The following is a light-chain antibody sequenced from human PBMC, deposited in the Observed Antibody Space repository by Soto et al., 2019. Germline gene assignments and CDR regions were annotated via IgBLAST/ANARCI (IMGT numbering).Light chain of an antibody. J-gene: IGLJ1*01. CDR2: DVR. V-gene: IGLV2-14*01. CDR3: CSYTSRYTYV. Sequence: QSVLTQPASVSGSPAQSITISCTGTISDIGGYTYVSWYQQHPGKAPKVIIYDVRDRPSGVSNRFSGSKSGSTASLTISGLQAEDEADYYCCSYTSRYTYVFGTGTKVTVL. CDR1: ISDIGGYTY.